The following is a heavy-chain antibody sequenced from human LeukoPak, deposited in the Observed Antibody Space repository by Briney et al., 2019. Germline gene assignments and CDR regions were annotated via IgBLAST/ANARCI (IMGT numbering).Heavy chain of an antibody. Sequence: GGSLRLSCAASGFTFSSYAMSWVRQAPGKGLEWGLEWVSGISGSGGSTYYADSVKGRFSVSRDNSKNTLYLQMNSLRAEDTAVYYCAKGPYYGSGSSYYYYGLDVWGQGTTVTVSS. J-gene: IGHJ6*02. D-gene: IGHD3-10*01. CDR2: ISGSGGST. V-gene: IGHV3-23*01. CDR3: AKGPYYGSGSSYYYYGLDV. CDR1: GFTFSSYA.